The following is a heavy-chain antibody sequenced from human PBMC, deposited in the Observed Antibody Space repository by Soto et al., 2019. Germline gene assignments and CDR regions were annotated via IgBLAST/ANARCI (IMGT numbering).Heavy chain of an antibody. V-gene: IGHV1-2*02. D-gene: IGHD4-17*01. Sequence: QVQLVQSGAEVKKSGASVRVSCKTSGYTFTEYYLHWVRQAPGQGLEWMGWINPNSGGTNFARRFQGRVTMTRDTSISTAYMILSRLTSADTATYYSAKGDFYVDYPSDPFDVWGQGTMVTVSS. J-gene: IGHJ3*01. CDR2: INPNSGGT. CDR3: AKGDFYVDYPSDPFDV. CDR1: GYTFTEYY.